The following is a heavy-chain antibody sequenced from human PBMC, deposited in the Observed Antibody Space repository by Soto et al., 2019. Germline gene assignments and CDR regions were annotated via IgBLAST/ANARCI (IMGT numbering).Heavy chain of an antibody. CDR3: AREWRLRFDS. J-gene: IGHJ4*02. V-gene: IGHV3-33*08. Sequence: QLQLVESGGGMVQPGGSLRLSCAASGFSLSDVDMHWVRQAPGKGLEWLSLIYYDGGGPYYADSVRGRFTISRDISRNILFLQMTSLRAEDTALYYCAREWRLRFDSWGQGTMVMVSS. CDR1: GFSLSDVD. CDR2: IYYDGGGP. D-gene: IGHD2-21*02.